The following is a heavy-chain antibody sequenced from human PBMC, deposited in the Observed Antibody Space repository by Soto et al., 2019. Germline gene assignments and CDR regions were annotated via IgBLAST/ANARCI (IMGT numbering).Heavy chain of an antibody. CDR1: GYMFVNYA. CDR3: GRGGGTLDY. Sequence: QVQLVQSGGEVKKSGASVKVSCKASGYMFVNYAVYWVRQAPGQGLEWVGIISPRDGTTIYALKFQGRVTMTRDTSTSTLYMEMNSMRYEDTAVYYCGRGGGTLDYWGQGTLVTVSS. J-gene: IGHJ4*02. CDR2: ISPRDGTT. V-gene: IGHV1-46*01.